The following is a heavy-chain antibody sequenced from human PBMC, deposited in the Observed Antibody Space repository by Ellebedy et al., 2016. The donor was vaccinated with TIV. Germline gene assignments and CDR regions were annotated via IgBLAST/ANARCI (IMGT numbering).Heavy chain of an antibody. CDR3: ARGSYYDFWSGYPDV. J-gene: IGHJ6*04. V-gene: IGHV3-13*01. CDR1: GFTFSSYD. CDR2: IGTAGDT. Sequence: GGSLRLXCAASGFTFSSYDMHWVRQATGKGLEWVSAIGTAGDTYYPGSVKGRFTISRENAKNSLYLQMNSLRAGDTAVYYCARGSYYDFWSGYPDVWGKGTTVTVSS. D-gene: IGHD3-3*01.